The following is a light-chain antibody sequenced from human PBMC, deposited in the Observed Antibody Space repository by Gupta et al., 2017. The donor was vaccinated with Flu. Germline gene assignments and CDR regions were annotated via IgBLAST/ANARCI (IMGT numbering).Light chain of an antibody. J-gene: IGLJ3*02. CDR2: ENN. CDR1: SGSIASNC. CDR3: QSYDSSNHRV. V-gene: IGLV6-57*03. Sequence: NFMLTQPHSVSESPGTTVTISCTRSSGSIASNCVQWYQQRPGSAPSTVIYENNQRPSGVPDRFSGSIDSASNSASLTISGLKTEDEADYYCQSYDSSNHRVFGGGTKLTVL.